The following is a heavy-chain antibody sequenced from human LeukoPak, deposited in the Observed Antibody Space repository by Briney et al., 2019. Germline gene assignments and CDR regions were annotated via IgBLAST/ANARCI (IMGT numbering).Heavy chain of an antibody. CDR1: GYTFTSHG. D-gene: IGHD2-2*01. V-gene: IGHV1-18*01. CDR3: AKVHCISTNCNHIWTYFDY. Sequence: ASVKVSCKTAGYTFTSHGFIWLRQAPGQGLEWMGWITVNNGYTKYAQELQGRVTMTTDTSTSTAYMELRSLRSDDTAVYYCAKVHCISTNCNHIWTYFDYWGQGTLVTVSS. CDR2: ITVNNGYT. J-gene: IGHJ4*02.